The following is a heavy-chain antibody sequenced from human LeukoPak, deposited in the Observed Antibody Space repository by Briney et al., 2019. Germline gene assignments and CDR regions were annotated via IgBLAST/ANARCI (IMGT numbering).Heavy chain of an antibody. J-gene: IGHJ3*02. CDR3: ASSLYSGSYYGAFDI. Sequence: VASVKVSCKASGGTFSSYAISWVRQAPGQGLEWMGGIIPIFGTANYAQKFQGRVTITADKSTSTAYMELSSLRSEDTAVYYCASSLYSGSYYGAFDIWGQGTMVTVSS. D-gene: IGHD1-26*01. CDR2: IIPIFGTA. CDR1: GGTFSSYA. V-gene: IGHV1-69*06.